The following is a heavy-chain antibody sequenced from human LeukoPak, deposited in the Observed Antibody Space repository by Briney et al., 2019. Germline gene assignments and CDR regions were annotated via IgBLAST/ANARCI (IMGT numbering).Heavy chain of an antibody. J-gene: IGHJ4*02. CDR2: IYYSGST. V-gene: IGHV4-31*03. Sequence: SQTLSLTCTVSGGSISSGGYYWSWIRQHPGKGLEWIGYIYYSGSTYYNPSLKSRVTISVDTSKNQFSLKLSSVTAAGTAVYYCARSFSSSSRPFDYWGQGTLVTVSS. CDR1: GGSISSGGYY. D-gene: IGHD6-6*01. CDR3: ARSFSSSSRPFDY.